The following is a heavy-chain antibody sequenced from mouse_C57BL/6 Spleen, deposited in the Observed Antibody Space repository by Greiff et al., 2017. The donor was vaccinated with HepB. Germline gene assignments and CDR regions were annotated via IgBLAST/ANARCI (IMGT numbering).Heavy chain of an antibody. CDR3: ARKGPYWYFDV. V-gene: IGHV1-69*01. CDR1: GYTFTSYW. CDR2: IDPSDSYT. J-gene: IGHJ1*03. Sequence: VQLQQPGAELVMPGASVKLSCKASGYTFTSYWMHWVKQRPGQGLEWIGEIDPSDSYTNYNQKFKGKSTLTVDKSSSTAYMQLISLTSEDSAVYYCARKGPYWYFDVWGTGTTVTGSS.